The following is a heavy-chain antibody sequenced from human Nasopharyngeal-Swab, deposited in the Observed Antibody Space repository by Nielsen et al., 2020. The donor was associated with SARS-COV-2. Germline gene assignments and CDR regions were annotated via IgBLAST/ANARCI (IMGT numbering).Heavy chain of an antibody. CDR2: IYHSGST. Sequence: SETLSLTCTVSGYSISSGYYWGWIRQPPGKGLEWIGSIYHSGSTYYNPSLKSRVTISVDTSKNQFSLKLSSVTAADTAVYYCARQPRYSSGWYRYFDLWGRGTLVTVSS. CDR1: GYSISSGYY. V-gene: IGHV4-38-2*02. CDR3: ARQPRYSSGWYRYFDL. D-gene: IGHD6-19*01. J-gene: IGHJ2*01.